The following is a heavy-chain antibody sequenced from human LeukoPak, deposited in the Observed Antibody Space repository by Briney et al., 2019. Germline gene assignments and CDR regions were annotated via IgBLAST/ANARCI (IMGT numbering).Heavy chain of an antibody. V-gene: IGHV3-11*04. CDR3: ARDSSGWYHWFNP. D-gene: IGHD6-19*01. CDR1: GFTFSDYY. CDR2: ISSSGSSI. Sequence: GGSLRLSCAASGFTFSDYYMSWIRQAPGKGLEWVSYISSSGSSIYYADSVKGRFTISRDNAKNSLYLQLNSLRAEDTAVYYCARDSSGWYHWFNPWGQGTLVTVSS. J-gene: IGHJ5*02.